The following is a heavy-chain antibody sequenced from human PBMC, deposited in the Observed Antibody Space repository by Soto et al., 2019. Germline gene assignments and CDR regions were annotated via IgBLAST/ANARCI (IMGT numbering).Heavy chain of an antibody. CDR2: INHSGST. J-gene: IGHJ5*02. V-gene: IGHV4-34*01. CDR3: ARGGAVVRGGITLNWFDP. D-gene: IGHD3-10*01. Sequence: SETLSLTCAVYGGSFSGYYWRWIRQPPGKGLEWIGEINHSGSTNYNPSLKIRVTISVDTSKNQFSLKLSSVTAADTAVYYCARGGAVVRGGITLNWFDPWGQGTLVTVSS. CDR1: GGSFSGYY.